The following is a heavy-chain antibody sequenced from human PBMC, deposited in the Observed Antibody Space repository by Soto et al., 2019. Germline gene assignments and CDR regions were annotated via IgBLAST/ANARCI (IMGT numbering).Heavy chain of an antibody. CDR1: GFTFSSAW. J-gene: IGHJ4*02. V-gene: IGHV3-74*01. Sequence: RGSLRLSCAASGFTFSSAWMHWVRQAPGKGLVWVSRVSGDGSSTNYADSVKGRFTISRDNAKNTLYLQMNSLRAEDTAIYYCARDPTPYLVDKFDYWGQGTLVTVSS. CDR3: ARDPTPYLVDKFDY. D-gene: IGHD5-12*01. CDR2: VSGDGSST.